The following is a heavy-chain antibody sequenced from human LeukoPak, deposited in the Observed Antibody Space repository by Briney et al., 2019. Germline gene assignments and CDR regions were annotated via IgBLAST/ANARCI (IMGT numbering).Heavy chain of an antibody. J-gene: IGHJ6*02. D-gene: IGHD6-13*01. Sequence: GGSLRLSCAASGFTFSSYEMNWVRQAPGKGLEWVSYISSSGSTIYYADSVKGRFTISRDNAKNSLYLQMNSLRAEDTAVYYCARDSSSWGYYYYYGMDVWGQGTTVTVSS. CDR1: GFTFSSYE. CDR3: ARDSSSWGYYYYYGMDV. CDR2: ISSSGSTI. V-gene: IGHV3-48*03.